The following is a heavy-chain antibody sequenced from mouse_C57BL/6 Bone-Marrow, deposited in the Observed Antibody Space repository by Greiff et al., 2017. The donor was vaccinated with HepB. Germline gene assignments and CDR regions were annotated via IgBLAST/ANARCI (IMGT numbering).Heavy chain of an antibody. V-gene: IGHV1-69*01. Sequence: QVQLQQPGAELVMPGASVKLSCKASGYTFTSYWMHWVKQRPGQGLEWIGEIDPSDSYTNYNQKFKGKSTLTVDKSSSTAYMQLSSLTSEDSAVYYCARKPTGSAGFAYWGQGTLVTVSA. CDR3: ARKPTGSAGFAY. D-gene: IGHD4-1*02. CDR1: GYTFTSYW. J-gene: IGHJ3*01. CDR2: IDPSDSYT.